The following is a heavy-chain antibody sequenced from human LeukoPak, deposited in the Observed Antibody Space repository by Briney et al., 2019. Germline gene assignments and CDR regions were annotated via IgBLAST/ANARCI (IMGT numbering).Heavy chain of an antibody. Sequence: GGSLRLSCAVSGFTFSSLAMSWVPQAPGKGLVGGSNLSCSTYYADPVKGRCPISRDNANNTLYQQMNSLRTEGTAVYDCASRTTYYSHTGGDVPVDYWGQGTLVTVSS. CDR3: ASRTTYYSHTGGDVPVDY. CDR2: LSCST. CDR1: GFTFSSLA. J-gene: IGHJ4*02. V-gene: IGHV3-23*01. D-gene: IGHD3-22*01.